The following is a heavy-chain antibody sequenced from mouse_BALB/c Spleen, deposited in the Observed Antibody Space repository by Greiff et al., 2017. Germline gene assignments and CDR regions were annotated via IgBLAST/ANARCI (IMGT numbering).Heavy chain of an antibody. CDR1: GYTFTSYW. CDR3: ARYRDTQDYYAMDY. J-gene: IGHJ4*01. D-gene: IGHD2-12*01. CDR2: INPSNGRT. Sequence: QVQLQQPGAELVKPGASVKLSCKASGYTFTSYWMHWVKQRPGQGLEWIGEINPSNGRTNYNEKFKSKATLTVDKSSSTAYMQLSSLTSEDSAVYYCARYRDTQDYYAMDYWGQGTSVTVSS. V-gene: IGHV1S81*02.